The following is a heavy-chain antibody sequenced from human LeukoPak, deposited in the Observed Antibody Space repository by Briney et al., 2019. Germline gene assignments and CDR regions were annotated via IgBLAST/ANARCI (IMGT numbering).Heavy chain of an antibody. Sequence: GESLKIPCEGSGYRFTNNWIGWVRQMPGKGLEWMGIIFPRDSETRYSPSFQGQVTISADKSINTAYLEWSSLKASDTAMYYCARRHNGDYENPWDYWGQGTLVTVSS. CDR1: GYRFTNNW. CDR3: ARRHNGDYENPWDY. D-gene: IGHD4-17*01. CDR2: IFPRDSET. J-gene: IGHJ4*02. V-gene: IGHV5-51*01.